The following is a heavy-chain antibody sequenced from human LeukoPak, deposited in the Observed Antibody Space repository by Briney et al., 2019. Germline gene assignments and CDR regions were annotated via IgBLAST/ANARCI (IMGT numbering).Heavy chain of an antibody. V-gene: IGHV3-66*04. CDR2: IYSGVYSGGST. CDR1: GFTVRSNY. D-gene: IGHD4-17*01. Sequence: PGGSLRLSCAAAGFTVRSNYISWVRQAPGKGLEWVSIIYSGVYSGGSTYYTDSVKGRFTISRENSKNTLYLQMNSLRAEDTAVYYCARRGYGDYAPFDYWGQGVLVTVSS. CDR3: ARRGYGDYAPFDY. J-gene: IGHJ4*02.